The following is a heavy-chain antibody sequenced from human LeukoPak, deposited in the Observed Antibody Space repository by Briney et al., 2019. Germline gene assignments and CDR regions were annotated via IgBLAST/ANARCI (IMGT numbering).Heavy chain of an antibody. CDR3: ARLYGNYQNYFDY. CDR1: GGSISRSGYY. Sequence: SETLSLTCTVSGGSISRSGYYWGWIRQPPGTGLEWVGHMYYRGNTFYNPSLKSRVTISVDTSKNQFSLKLRSVTAADTAVYYCARLYGNYQNYFDYWGQGTLVTVSS. J-gene: IGHJ4*02. D-gene: IGHD1-7*01. CDR2: MYYRGNT. V-gene: IGHV4-39*07.